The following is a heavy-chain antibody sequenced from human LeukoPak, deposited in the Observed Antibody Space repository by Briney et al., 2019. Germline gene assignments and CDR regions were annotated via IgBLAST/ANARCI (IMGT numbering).Heavy chain of an antibody. CDR1: GFTFSSYA. V-gene: IGHV3-23*01. CDR3: ASTRIVVVAANLFDY. J-gene: IGHJ4*02. Sequence: GGSLRLSCAASGFTFSSYAMSWVRQAPGKGLEWVSAISGSGGSTYYADSVKGRFTISRDNSKNTLYLQMNSLRAEDTAVYYCASTRIVVVAANLFDYWGQGTLVTVSS. CDR2: ISGSGGST. D-gene: IGHD2-15*01.